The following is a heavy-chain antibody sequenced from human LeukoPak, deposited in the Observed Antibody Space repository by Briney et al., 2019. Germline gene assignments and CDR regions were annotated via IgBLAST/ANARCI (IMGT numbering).Heavy chain of an antibody. CDR3: ARAGIQLWLPFDY. D-gene: IGHD5-18*01. J-gene: IGHJ4*02. CDR1: GFTFSSYW. Sequence: GGSLRLSCAASGFTFSSYWMHWVRQAPGKGLVWVSRINSDGSSTSYADSVKGRFTISRDNAKNTLYLQMNSLRAEATAVYYCARAGIQLWLPFDYWGQGTLVTVSS. CDR2: INSDGSST. V-gene: IGHV3-74*01.